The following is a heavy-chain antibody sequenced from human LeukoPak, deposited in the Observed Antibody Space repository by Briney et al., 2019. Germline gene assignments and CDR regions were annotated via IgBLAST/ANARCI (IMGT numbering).Heavy chain of an antibody. CDR1: GGSISSYY. J-gene: IGHJ4*02. CDR2: IYYSGST. Sequence: SETLSLTCTVSGGSISSYYWSWIRQPPGKGLEWIGYIYYSGSTNYNPSLRSRVTMSVDTSKNQFSLKLSSVTAADTAVYYCARQEGGIVGPYWGQGTLVTVSS. CDR3: ARQEGGIVGPY. D-gene: IGHD1-26*01. V-gene: IGHV4-59*08.